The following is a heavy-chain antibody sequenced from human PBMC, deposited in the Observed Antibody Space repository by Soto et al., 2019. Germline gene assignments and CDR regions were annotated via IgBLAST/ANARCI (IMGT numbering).Heavy chain of an antibody. V-gene: IGHV1-8*01. CDR2: MNPNSGNT. J-gene: IGHJ4*02. CDR3: ARALGYCISTSCRTFDY. Sequence: QVQLVQSGAEVKKPGASAKVSCKASGYTFTSYDINWVRQATGQGLEWMGWMNPNSGNTGYAQKFQGRVTMTRNTSISTAYMELSSLRSEDTAVYYCARALGYCISTSCRTFDYWGQGTLVTVSS. CDR1: GYTFTSYD. D-gene: IGHD2-2*01.